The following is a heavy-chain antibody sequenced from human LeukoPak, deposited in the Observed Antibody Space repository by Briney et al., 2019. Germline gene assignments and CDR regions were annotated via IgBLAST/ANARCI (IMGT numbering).Heavy chain of an antibody. CDR2: ISSRSSSI. V-gene: IGHV3-48*01. D-gene: IGHD6-25*01. J-gene: IGHJ4*02. CDR3: ARENLAAAADY. Sequence: GGSLRLSCAASGFTFSSYSMNWVRQAPGKGLEWISYISSRSSSIYYADSVKGRFTVSRDNAKNSLYLQMNSLRLEDTAVYYCARENLAAAADYWGQGTVVTVSS. CDR1: GFTFSSYS.